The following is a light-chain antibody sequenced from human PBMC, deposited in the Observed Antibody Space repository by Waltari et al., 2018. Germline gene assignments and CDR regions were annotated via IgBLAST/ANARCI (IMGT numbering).Light chain of an antibody. CDR3: QVWDSASDHVV. J-gene: IGLJ2*01. Sequence: SYVVTQPLAVSVAPGKTANITCGGAKIGDKSVHWYQKKPGQAPVLVMHYDSDRPSGIPERISGSNSGDTASLTISRAEAGDEADYYCQVWDSASDHVVFGGGTKLTVL. CDR2: YDS. CDR1: KIGDKS. V-gene: IGLV3-21*04.